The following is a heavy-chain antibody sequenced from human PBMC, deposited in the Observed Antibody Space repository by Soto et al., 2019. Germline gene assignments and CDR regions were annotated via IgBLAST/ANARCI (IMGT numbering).Heavy chain of an antibody. Sequence: EVQLLESGGGLVQPGGSLRLSCAASGFTFSSYAMNWVRQAPGKGLEWVSAISGDGGSPYYADSVKGRFTISRDDSRNXLYLHMHSLRAEETALYYCAKAVDSSSPDAFGMDVWGKGTTVTVSP. V-gene: IGHV3-23*01. D-gene: IGHD6-19*01. CDR3: AKAVDSSSPDAFGMDV. J-gene: IGHJ6*04. CDR2: ISGDGGSP. CDR1: GFTFSSYA.